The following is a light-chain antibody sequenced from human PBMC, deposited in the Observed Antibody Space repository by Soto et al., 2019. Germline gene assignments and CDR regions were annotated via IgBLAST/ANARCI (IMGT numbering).Light chain of an antibody. Sequence: DIQMTQSPSSLSASVGDTVTITCRASQGINNFLAWFQQKPGQAPRSLIYAASSLQSGVPSRFSGSGYETDFSLTISSVQPEDLATYYCQQYDSYPATFGGGTKVEIK. J-gene: IGKJ4*01. CDR1: QGINNF. CDR2: AAS. CDR3: QQYDSYPAT. V-gene: IGKV1-16*01.